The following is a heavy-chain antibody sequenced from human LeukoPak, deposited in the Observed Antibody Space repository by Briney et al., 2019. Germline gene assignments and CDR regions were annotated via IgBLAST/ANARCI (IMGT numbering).Heavy chain of an antibody. J-gene: IGHJ4*02. CDR1: GGSISSYY. D-gene: IGHD3-10*01. CDR2: IYSGST. Sequence: SETLSLTCTVSGGSISSYYWSWIRQPPGKGLEWIGYIYSGSTNYNPSLKSRVTISVDTSKNQFSLKLSSVIAADTAVYYCARDGGYGSGSSLWGQGTLVTVSS. CDR3: ARDGGYGSGSSL. V-gene: IGHV4-59*01.